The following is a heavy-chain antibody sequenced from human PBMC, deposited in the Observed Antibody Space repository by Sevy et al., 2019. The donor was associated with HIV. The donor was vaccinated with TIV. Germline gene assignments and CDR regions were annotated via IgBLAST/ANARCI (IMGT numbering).Heavy chain of an antibody. J-gene: IGHJ1*01. D-gene: IGHD3-10*01. V-gene: IGHV7-4-1*02. Sequence: ASVKVSCQASGYTFSTYVINWVRQAPGQGLEWMGWIDTNTGNPTYAQAFTGRFVFSLDTSVTTAYLQISSLKAADTAVYYCARAPPATSFLVPRGFQLWGQGTLVTVSS. CDR1: GYTFSTYV. CDR2: IDTNTGNP. CDR3: ARAPPATSFLVPRGFQL.